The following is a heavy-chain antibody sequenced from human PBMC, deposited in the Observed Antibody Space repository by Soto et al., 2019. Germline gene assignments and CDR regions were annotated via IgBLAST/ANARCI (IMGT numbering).Heavy chain of an antibody. D-gene: IGHD3-3*01. CDR1: GLILSSAA. CDR3: AKGPTVLGVVLTFEDYYGMDV. V-gene: IGHV3-23*01. Sequence: GGSLRLSCAPSGLILSSAAMSCVRQAPGKGLEWVSAISGSVTSTYYADSVKGRFTISGDNSKNTVYLQMNSLRAEDTAVYYCAKGPTVLGVVLTFEDYYGMDVSGKGTTGT. J-gene: IGHJ6*04. CDR2: ISGSVTST.